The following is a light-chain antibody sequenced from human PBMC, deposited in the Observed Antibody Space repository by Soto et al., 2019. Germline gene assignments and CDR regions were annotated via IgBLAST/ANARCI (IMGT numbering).Light chain of an antibody. Sequence: DIQMTQSPSSLSASVGDRVTITCRASQSISSYLNWYQQKPGKAPKLLIYAASSLQSGVPSRFSGSGSGKDFTLTISSLQPEDFATYNCEQSYSTPFTFGPGTIVDIK. CDR3: EQSYSTPFT. J-gene: IGKJ3*01. CDR1: QSISSY. CDR2: AAS. V-gene: IGKV1-39*01.